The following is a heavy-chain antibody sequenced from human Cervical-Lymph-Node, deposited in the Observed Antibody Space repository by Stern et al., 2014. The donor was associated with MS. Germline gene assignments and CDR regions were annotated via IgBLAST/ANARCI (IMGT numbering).Heavy chain of an antibody. Sequence: VQLLESGAEVKKPGASVKVSCKASGYTFTDYYLHWVRQAPGQGLEWVGLYNPSRGSTTYAKKFQGRVAMTTAPSTSKLYMELGSLRSDDTAFYYCARGTGYSYYLDYWGQGTLVTVSS. V-gene: IGHV1-46*01. CDR2: YNPSRGST. CDR1: GYTFTDYY. D-gene: IGHD3/OR15-3a*01. J-gene: IGHJ4*02. CDR3: ARGTGYSYYLDY.